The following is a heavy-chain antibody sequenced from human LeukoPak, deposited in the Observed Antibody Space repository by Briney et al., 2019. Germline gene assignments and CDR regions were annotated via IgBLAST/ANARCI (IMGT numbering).Heavy chain of an antibody. CDR3: ARGHYYYYGMDV. Sequence: ASVKVSCKASGYTFTGYYMHWVRQAPGQGLEWMGRFNPNSGGTNYAQKFQGRVTMTRDTSISTAYMELSRLRSDDTAVYYCARGHYYYYGMDVWGQRTTVTVSS. V-gene: IGHV1-2*06. CDR2: FNPNSGGT. J-gene: IGHJ6*02. CDR1: GYTFTGYY.